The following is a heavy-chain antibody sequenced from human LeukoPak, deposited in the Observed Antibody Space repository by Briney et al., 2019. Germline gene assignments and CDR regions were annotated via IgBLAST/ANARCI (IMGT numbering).Heavy chain of an antibody. Sequence: SETLSLTCTVSGGSVSSGSYYWSWIRQPPGKGLEWIGYVYYSGSTNYNPSLKSRVTISVDTSKNQFSLKLSSVTAADTAVYYCASPRSYYDSSGYYISWGQGTLVTVSS. D-gene: IGHD3-22*01. CDR1: GGSVSSGSYY. V-gene: IGHV4-61*01. J-gene: IGHJ5*02. CDR3: ASPRSYYDSSGYYIS. CDR2: VYYSGST.